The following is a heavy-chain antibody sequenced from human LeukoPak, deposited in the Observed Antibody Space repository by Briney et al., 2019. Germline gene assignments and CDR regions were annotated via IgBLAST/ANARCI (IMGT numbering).Heavy chain of an antibody. Sequence: GGSPRLSCAASGFTCSSYGMHWVRQAPGKGLEWVAFIRYDGSNKYYADSVKGRFTISRDNSKNTLYLQMNSLRAEDTAVYYCAKDPRPIAAAGTTPDAFDIWGQGTMVTVSS. CDR3: AKDPRPIAAAGTTPDAFDI. CDR1: GFTCSSYG. D-gene: IGHD6-13*01. J-gene: IGHJ3*02. CDR2: IRYDGSNK. V-gene: IGHV3-30*02.